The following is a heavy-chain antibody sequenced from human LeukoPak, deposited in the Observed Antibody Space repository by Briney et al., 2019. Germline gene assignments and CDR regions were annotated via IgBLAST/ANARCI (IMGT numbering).Heavy chain of an antibody. V-gene: IGHV1-69*01. CDR1: GGTFSSYA. J-gene: IGHJ4*02. D-gene: IGHD3-10*01. CDR2: IIPIFGTA. CDR3: APFDFYGSGSYSFGDY. Sequence: GASVKVSCKASGGTFSSYAISWVRQTPGQGLEWMGGIIPIFGTANYAQKFQGRVTITADESTSTAYMELSSLRSEDTAVYYCAPFDFYGSGSYSFGDYWGQGTLVTVSS.